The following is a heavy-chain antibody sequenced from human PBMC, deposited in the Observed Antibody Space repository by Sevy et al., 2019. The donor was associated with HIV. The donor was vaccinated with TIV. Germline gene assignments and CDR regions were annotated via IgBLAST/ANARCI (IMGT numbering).Heavy chain of an antibody. J-gene: IGHJ4*02. V-gene: IGHV1-2*02. CDR3: ARDLRLRQYSHGSFDF. D-gene: IGHD5-18*01. CDR1: GYSFTGQY. Sequence: ASVKVSCQASGYSFTGQYMHWVRQAPGQGLEWMGWINPNSGATNYAQEFQGRVTMTRDTSISTAYMELSGLKFDDTAVYYCARDLRLRQYSHGSFDFWGQGTLVTVSS. CDR2: INPNSGAT.